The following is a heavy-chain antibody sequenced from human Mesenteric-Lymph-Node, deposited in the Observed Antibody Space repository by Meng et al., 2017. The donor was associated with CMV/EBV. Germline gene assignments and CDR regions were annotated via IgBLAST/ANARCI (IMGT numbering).Heavy chain of an antibody. CDR1: GGSSSSGSYY. Sequence: SGGSSSSGSYYWSWIRQHPGKGLEWIGYIYYSGSTYYNPSLKSRVTISVDTSKNQFSLKLSSVTAADTAVYYCARALDYSNPRGFDYWGQGTLVTVSS. D-gene: IGHD4-11*01. CDR2: IYYSGST. V-gene: IGHV4-31*02. CDR3: ARALDYSNPRGFDY. J-gene: IGHJ4*02.